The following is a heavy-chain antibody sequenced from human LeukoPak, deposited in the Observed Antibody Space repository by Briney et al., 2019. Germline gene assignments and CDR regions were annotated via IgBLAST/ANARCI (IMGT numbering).Heavy chain of an antibody. J-gene: IGHJ6*03. D-gene: IGHD1-26*01. Sequence: GESLKISCKGSGYSFTTYWIGWVRQMPGKGLEWMGIIYPGDSDTRYNPSFQGQVTISADKSLNTAYLQWSSLKASDTATYYCGRQGKVGATQSYMDVWGKGTTVTVSS. V-gene: IGHV5-51*01. CDR1: GYSFTTYW. CDR3: GRQGKVGATQSYMDV. CDR2: IYPGDSDT.